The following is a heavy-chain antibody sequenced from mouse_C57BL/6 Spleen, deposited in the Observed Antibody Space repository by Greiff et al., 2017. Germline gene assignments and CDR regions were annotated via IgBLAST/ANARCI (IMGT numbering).Heavy chain of an antibody. Sequence: VQLQQPGPELVKPGASVKMSCKASGYSFTDYNMNWVKQRHGKSLEWIGDINPGCGTTSYNEKFKGKATVTVDPSSSTAYMQLSSLTSEDSAVYYCASGYGGEGCSMDYWGQGTSVTVSS. V-gene: IGHV1-39*01. CDR3: ASGYGGEGCSMDY. CDR1: GYSFTDYN. D-gene: IGHD1-1*02. J-gene: IGHJ4*01. CDR2: INPGCGTT.